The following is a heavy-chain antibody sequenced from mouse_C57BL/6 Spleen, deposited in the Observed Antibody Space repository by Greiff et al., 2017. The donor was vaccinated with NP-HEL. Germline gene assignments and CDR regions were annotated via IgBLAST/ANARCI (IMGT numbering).Heavy chain of an antibody. CDR1: GYTFTSYG. J-gene: IGHJ1*03. CDR2: IYPRSGNT. D-gene: IGHD1-1*01. Sequence: QVQLKQSGAELARPGASVKLSCKASGYTFTSYGISWVKQRTGQGLEWIGEIYPRSGNTYYNEKFKGKATLTADKSSSTAYMELRSLTSEDSAVYFCARESFITTVVADWYFDVWGTGTTVTVSS. CDR3: ARESFITTVVADWYFDV. V-gene: IGHV1-81*01.